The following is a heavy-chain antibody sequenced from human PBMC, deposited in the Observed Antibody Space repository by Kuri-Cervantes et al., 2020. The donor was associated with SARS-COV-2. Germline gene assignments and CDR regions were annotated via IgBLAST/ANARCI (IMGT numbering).Heavy chain of an antibody. D-gene: IGHD3-22*01. CDR2: ITYDGSNK. CDR1: GFTFSSYG. Sequence: GESLKISCAASGFTFSSYGMHWLRQAPGKGLEWVAVITYDGSNKYYADPVKGRFTISRDNSKNTLYLQMNSLRAEDTAVYYCARDRYYDSSGLFDYWGQGTLVTVSS. CDR3: ARDRYYDSSGLFDY. V-gene: IGHV3-30*03. J-gene: IGHJ4*02.